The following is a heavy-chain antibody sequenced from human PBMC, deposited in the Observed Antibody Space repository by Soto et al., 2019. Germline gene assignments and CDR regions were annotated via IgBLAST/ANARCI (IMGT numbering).Heavy chain of an antibody. CDR3: AKAESNWNDGFDFDY. J-gene: IGHJ4*02. CDR2: ISGSGGST. D-gene: IGHD1-1*01. V-gene: IGHV3-23*01. Sequence: GGSLRLSCAASGFTFSSYAMSWVRQAPGKGLEWVSAISGSGGSTYYADSVKGRFTISRDNSKNTLYLQMNSLRAEDTAVYYCAKAESNWNDGFDFDYWGQGTLVTVSS. CDR1: GFTFSSYA.